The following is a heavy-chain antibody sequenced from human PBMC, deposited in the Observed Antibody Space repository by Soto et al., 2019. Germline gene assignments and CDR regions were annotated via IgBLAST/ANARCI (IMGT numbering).Heavy chain of an antibody. CDR3: AKAPDYGDFVNWFDP. CDR1: GFTFSSYA. Sequence: GGSLRLSCAASGFTFSSYAMGWVRQGPGKGLEWVAVVSIGGSTHYADSVRGRFTISRDNSKNTLSLQMNSLRAEDTAVYYCAKAPDYGDFVNWFDPWGQGTLVTVSS. D-gene: IGHD4-17*01. J-gene: IGHJ5*02. CDR2: VSIGGST. V-gene: IGHV3-23*01.